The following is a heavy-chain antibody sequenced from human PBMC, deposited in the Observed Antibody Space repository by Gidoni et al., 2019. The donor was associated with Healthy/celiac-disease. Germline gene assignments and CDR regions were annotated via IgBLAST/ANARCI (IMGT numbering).Heavy chain of an antibody. Sequence: QAQLPESGPGLVKPSQPLSLPCTVSGCSISSGSYYWSWIRQPAGKGLEWIGRIYTSGTTNHNPSLKSRVTISVDTSKNQFALKLTSVTAADTAVYYCARIVAGMLSYFDYWGQGTLVTVSS. J-gene: IGHJ4*02. CDR1: GCSISSGSYY. V-gene: IGHV4-61*02. CDR2: IYTSGTT. D-gene: IGHD6-19*01. CDR3: ARIVAGMLSYFDY.